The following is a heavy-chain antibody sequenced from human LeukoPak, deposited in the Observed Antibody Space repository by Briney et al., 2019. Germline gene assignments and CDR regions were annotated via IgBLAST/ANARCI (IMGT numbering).Heavy chain of an antibody. CDR3: ARGAGAFDY. V-gene: IGHV4-59*01. J-gene: IGHJ4*01. Sequence: PSETLSLTCTVSGVSISPYYWSWIRQPPGKGLEWIGYIYYSGSTTYNPSLKSPVPISVDTSRNQFSLKLSSVTAADTAVYYCARGAGAFDYWGHGTLVTVSS. D-gene: IGHD6-19*01. CDR1: GVSISPYY. CDR2: IYYSGST.